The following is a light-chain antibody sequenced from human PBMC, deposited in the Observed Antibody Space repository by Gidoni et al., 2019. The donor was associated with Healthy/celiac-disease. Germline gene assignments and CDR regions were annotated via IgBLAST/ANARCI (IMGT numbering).Light chain of an antibody. Sequence: DIQMTQSPSYLSASVGDRVTITCQASQDISNSLNWYQQKPGKAPKLLIYDASNLETGVPSRFSGSGSGTDFTFTISSLQPEDIATYYCQQYDNPPLTFGGGTKVEIK. J-gene: IGKJ4*01. CDR3: QQYDNPPLT. V-gene: IGKV1-33*01. CDR1: QDISNS. CDR2: DAS.